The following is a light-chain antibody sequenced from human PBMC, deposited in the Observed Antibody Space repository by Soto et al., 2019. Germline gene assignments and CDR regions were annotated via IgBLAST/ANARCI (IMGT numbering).Light chain of an antibody. V-gene: IGKV1-33*01. CDR3: QQYDNLPLT. CDR1: QDIRYY. J-gene: IGKJ4*01. CDR2: DAS. Sequence: DIQMTQSPSSLSASVGDRVTITCRASQDIRYYLNWYQQKPGKAPKLLIYDASNLETGVPSRFSGSGSGTDFTFTISSLQPEDIATYYCQQYDNLPLTFGGGTKVDIK.